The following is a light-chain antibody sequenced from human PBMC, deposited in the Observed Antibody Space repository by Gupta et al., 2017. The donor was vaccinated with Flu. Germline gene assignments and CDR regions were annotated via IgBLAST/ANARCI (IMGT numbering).Light chain of an antibody. J-gene: IGKJ1*01. Sequence: VLTQSPATLSLSPGDRATLSCRASQYVRSDLAWYQQKPGQAPRLIIFDASHRAAGIPARFSGSGSGTLFTLTSNSLEPEDFAVYYCQQRYDSWTFGQGTTVEIK. CDR2: DAS. CDR1: QYVRSD. CDR3: QQRYDSWT. V-gene: IGKV3-11*01.